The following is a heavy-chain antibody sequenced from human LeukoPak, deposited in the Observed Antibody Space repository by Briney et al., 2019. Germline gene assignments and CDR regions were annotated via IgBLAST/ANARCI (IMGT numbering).Heavy chain of an antibody. J-gene: IGHJ5*02. D-gene: IGHD5-18*01. CDR1: GGSISSSSYY. CDR2: IYYSGST. Sequence: SETLSLTCTVSGGSISSSSYYWGWIRQPPGKGLEWIGSIYYSGSTCYNPSLKSRVTISVDTSKNQFSLKLSSVTAADTAVYYCARRSGYSYEGPINWFDPWGQGTLVTVSS. CDR3: ARRSGYSYEGPINWFDP. V-gene: IGHV4-39*01.